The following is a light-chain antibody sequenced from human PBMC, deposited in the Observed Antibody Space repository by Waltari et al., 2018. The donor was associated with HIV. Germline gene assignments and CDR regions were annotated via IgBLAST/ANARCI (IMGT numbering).Light chain of an antibody. CDR3: AAWDDSLNGVV. CDR1: SSNIGRNT. V-gene: IGLV1-44*01. CDR2: NNN. J-gene: IGLJ2*01. Sequence: QSVLTQPPSASGTPGPRVTISCSGSSSNIGRNTVSWYRQLPGTAPKLLLYNNNQRPSGVPDRFAGSKSVTSASLAISGLQSEDEANYYCAAWDDSLNGVVFGGGTKLTVL.